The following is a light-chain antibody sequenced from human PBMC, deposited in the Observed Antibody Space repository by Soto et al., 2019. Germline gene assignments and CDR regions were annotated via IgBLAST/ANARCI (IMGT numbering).Light chain of an antibody. J-gene: IGKJ2*01. Sequence: EIVMTQSPATLSVSPGERATLSCRASQSVRSNLAWYQQKPGQAPRLLIYGASTRATDIPARFSGSGSGTEFTLTISSLQSEDFAVYSCQQYDDWPPYTFGQGTKLEI. V-gene: IGKV3-15*01. CDR1: QSVRSN. CDR3: QQYDDWPPYT. CDR2: GAS.